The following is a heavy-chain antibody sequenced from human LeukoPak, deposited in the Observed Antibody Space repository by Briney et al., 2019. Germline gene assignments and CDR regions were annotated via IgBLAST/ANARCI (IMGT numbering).Heavy chain of an antibody. V-gene: IGHV4-39*01. CDR3: GAGTDHYYYYYGMDV. CDR1: GVSISRSRYD. D-gene: IGHD6-19*01. Sequence: KAAETLSLACTVAGVSISRSRYDWGWLRETPWKGLQWIGSIYYSGSTYYNPSLKSRVTISVDTSKNQFSLKLSSVTAADTAVYYCGAGTDHYYYYYGMDVWGQGTTVTVSS. J-gene: IGHJ6*02. CDR2: IYYSGST.